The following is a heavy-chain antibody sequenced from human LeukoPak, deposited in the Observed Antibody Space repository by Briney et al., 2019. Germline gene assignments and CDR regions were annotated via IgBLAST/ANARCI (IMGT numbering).Heavy chain of an antibody. V-gene: IGHV4-59*01. Sequence: SETLSLTCTVSGDSISSYYWSWIRQPPGKGLEWIGYSYHTGSTNYNPSLKSRVTISADTSKNQFSLKLSSVTAGDTAVYYCATGYSSTWYYFDYWGQGTLVTVSS. CDR2: SYHTGST. J-gene: IGHJ4*02. CDR3: ATGYSSTWYYFDY. D-gene: IGHD6-13*01. CDR1: GDSISSYY.